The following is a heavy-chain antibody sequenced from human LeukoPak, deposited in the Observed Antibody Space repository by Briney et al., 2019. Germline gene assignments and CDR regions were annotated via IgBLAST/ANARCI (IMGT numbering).Heavy chain of an antibody. D-gene: IGHD4-17*01. CDR3: ARCYGDYFFDY. Sequence: GESLKISCKGSGYSFSSYWIGWVRQTPGKGLEWMGIIYPGDSDTRYSPSFHGQVTISADKSISTAYLQWSSLKASDTAMYYCARCYGDYFFDYWGQGTLVTVSS. CDR1: GYSFSSYW. CDR2: IYPGDSDT. V-gene: IGHV5-51*01. J-gene: IGHJ4*02.